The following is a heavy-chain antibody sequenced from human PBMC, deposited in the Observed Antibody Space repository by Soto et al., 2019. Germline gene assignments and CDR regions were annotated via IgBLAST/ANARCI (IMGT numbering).Heavy chain of an antibody. CDR2: IYPGDSDT. J-gene: IGHJ5*02. D-gene: IGHD3-3*01. CDR3: ARAYYDFWSGYYGWFDP. Sequence: PGESLKISCKGSGYSFTSYWIGWVRQMPGKGLEWMGIIYPGDSDTRYSPSFQGQVTISADKSISTAYLQWSSLKASDTAMYYCARAYYDFWSGYYGWFDPWGQGTLVTVSS. CDR1: GYSFTSYW. V-gene: IGHV5-51*03.